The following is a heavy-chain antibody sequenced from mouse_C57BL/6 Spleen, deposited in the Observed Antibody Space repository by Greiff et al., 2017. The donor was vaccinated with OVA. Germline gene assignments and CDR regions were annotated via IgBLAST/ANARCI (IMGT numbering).Heavy chain of an antibody. J-gene: IGHJ3*01. CDR1: GFSFNTYA. CDR2: IRSKSNNYAT. Sequence: EVQLVESGGGLVQPKGSLKLSCAASGFSFNTYAMNWVRQAPGKGLEWVARIRSKSNNYATYYADSVKDRFTISRDDSESMLYLQMNNLKTEDTAMYYCVRQRSRYDYDEFAYWGQGTLVTVSA. D-gene: IGHD2-4*01. CDR3: VRQRSRYDYDEFAY. V-gene: IGHV10-1*01.